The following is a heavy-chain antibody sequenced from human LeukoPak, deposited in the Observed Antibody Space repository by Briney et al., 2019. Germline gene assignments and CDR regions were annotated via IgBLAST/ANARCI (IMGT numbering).Heavy chain of an antibody. Sequence: PSQTLSLTCTVSGGSISSGSYYWGWIRQPPGKGLEWIGGIYYSGSTYYNPSLKSRVTISVDTSKNQFSLKLSSVTAADTAVYYCARDLGDSYGSFDYWGQGTLVTVSS. CDR1: GGSISSGSYY. J-gene: IGHJ4*02. CDR2: IYYSGST. D-gene: IGHD5-18*01. CDR3: ARDLGDSYGSFDY. V-gene: IGHV4-39*07.